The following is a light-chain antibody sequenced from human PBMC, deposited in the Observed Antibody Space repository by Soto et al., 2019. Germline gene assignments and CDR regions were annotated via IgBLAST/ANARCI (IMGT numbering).Light chain of an antibody. J-gene: IGKJ4*01. CDR2: GAS. CDR3: QHYGSLVLT. CDR1: ESVSSSY. Sequence: EIVLTQSPGTLSLSPGERATLSCRASESVSSSYLAWYQQKPGQAPMLLIYGASSRATGIPDRFSGSGSETDFTLTISRLEPEDFAVYYCQHYGSLVLTFGGGTKVAIK. V-gene: IGKV3-20*01.